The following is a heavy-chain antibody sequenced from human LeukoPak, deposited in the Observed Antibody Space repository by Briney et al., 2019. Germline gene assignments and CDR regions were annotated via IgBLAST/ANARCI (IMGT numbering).Heavy chain of an antibody. J-gene: IGHJ3*01. CDR1: GFTFSSYA. CDR2: IGGTSDGT. V-gene: IGHV3-23*01. D-gene: IGHD1-26*01. Sequence: GGSLRLSCAASGFTFSSYAMGWVRQAPGKGLEWVCGIGGTSDGTFYADSVKGRFTISRDNSENTLYLQMNSLRAEDTALYYCAKTPYSGNHGQAIDVWGQGTMLTVSS. CDR3: AKTPYSGNHGQAIDV.